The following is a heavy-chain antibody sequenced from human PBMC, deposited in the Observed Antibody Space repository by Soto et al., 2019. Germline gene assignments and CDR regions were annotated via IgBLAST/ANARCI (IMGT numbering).Heavy chain of an antibody. Sequence: QVQLVESGGGVVQPGRSLRLSCAASGFTFSNYAMHWVRQAPGKGLEWVAVIASDGRDKKYADSVRGRFTISRDNAKNSLYLQMNSLRAEDTAIYYCARESCSSSSCSTRYGMDVWGQGTTVTVSS. CDR2: IASDGRDK. D-gene: IGHD2-2*01. V-gene: IGHV3-30-3*01. CDR3: ARESCSSSSCSTRYGMDV. CDR1: GFTFSNYA. J-gene: IGHJ6*02.